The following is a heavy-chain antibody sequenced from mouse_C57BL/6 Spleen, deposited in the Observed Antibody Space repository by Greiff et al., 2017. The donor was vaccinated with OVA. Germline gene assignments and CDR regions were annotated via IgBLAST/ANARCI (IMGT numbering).Heavy chain of an antibody. D-gene: IGHD1-1*02. Sequence: VQLKQSGPELVKPGASVKISCKASGYTFTDYYMNWVKQSHGKSLEWIGDINPNNGGTSYNQKFKGKATLTVDKSSSTAYMELRSLTSEDSAVYYCARGGTMAPFAYWGQGTLVTVSA. J-gene: IGHJ3*01. CDR3: ARGGTMAPFAY. CDR2: INPNNGGT. CDR1: GYTFTDYY. V-gene: IGHV1-26*01.